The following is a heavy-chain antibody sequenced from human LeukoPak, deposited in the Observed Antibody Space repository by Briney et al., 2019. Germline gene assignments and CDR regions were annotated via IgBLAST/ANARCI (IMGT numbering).Heavy chain of an antibody. D-gene: IGHD3-16*01. Sequence: PSETLSLTCAVYGGSFSGYYWSWIRQPPGKGLEWIGEINHSESTNYNPSLKSRVTISVDTSKNQFSLKLSSVTAADTAVYYCARVAWGPFDYWGQGTLVTVSS. CDR3: ARVAWGPFDY. V-gene: IGHV4-34*01. CDR1: GGSFSGYY. J-gene: IGHJ4*02. CDR2: INHSEST.